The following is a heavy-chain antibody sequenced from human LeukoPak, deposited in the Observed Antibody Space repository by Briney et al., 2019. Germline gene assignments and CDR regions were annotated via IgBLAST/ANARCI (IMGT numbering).Heavy chain of an antibody. V-gene: IGHV3-30*18. CDR2: ISYDGSNK. CDR1: GFTFSSYG. J-gene: IGHJ5*02. CDR3: AKSRWGYYYCGES. Sequence: PGGSLRLSCAASGFTFSSYGMHWVRQAPGKGLEWVAVISYDGSNKYYADSVKGRFTISRDNSKNTLYLQMNSLRAEDTAVYYCAKSRWGYYYCGESWGQGTLVTVSS. D-gene: IGHD2-21*01.